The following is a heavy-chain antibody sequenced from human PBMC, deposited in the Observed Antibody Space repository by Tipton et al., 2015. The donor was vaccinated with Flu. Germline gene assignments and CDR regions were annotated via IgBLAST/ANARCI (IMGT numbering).Heavy chain of an antibody. D-gene: IGHD3-9*01. V-gene: IGHV4-39*07. Sequence: TLSLTCTVSGGSISSSSYYWGWIRQPPGKGLEWIGSIYYSGSTNYNPSLKSRVTISVDTSRNQFSLKLSSVTAADTAVYYCARGVDILTGYYKGRVAFDIWGQGTMVTVSS. CDR1: GGSISSSSYY. CDR2: IYYSGST. CDR3: ARGVDILTGYYKGRVAFDI. J-gene: IGHJ3*02.